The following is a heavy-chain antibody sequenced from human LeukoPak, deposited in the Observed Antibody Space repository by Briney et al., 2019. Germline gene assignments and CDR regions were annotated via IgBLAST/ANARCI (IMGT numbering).Heavy chain of an antibody. CDR3: ARVIIGSFKGEWTFDI. CDR2: IYYSGST. Sequence: SETLFLTCTVSGGSISSGGYHWSWIRQHPGKGLEWIGYIYYSGSTYYNPSLKSRVTISVDTSKNQFSLKLSSVTAADTAVYYCARVIIGSFKGEWTFDIWGQGTMVTVSS. V-gene: IGHV4-31*03. CDR1: GGSISSGGYH. D-gene: IGHD1-26*01. J-gene: IGHJ3*02.